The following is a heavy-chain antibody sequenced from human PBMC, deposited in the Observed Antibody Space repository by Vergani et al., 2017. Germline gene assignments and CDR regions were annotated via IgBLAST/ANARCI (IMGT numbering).Heavy chain of an antibody. CDR3: SRDLRLLYNRFDP. CDR2: IYPADSDT. D-gene: IGHD1-14*01. V-gene: IGHV5-51*03. J-gene: IGHJ5*02. Sequence: EVELVQSGPEMRKPGESLKISCKGSEYSFGNYWIGWVRQMPGKGLEWMGIIYPADSDTRYSPSFQGQVTISADKSISTAFLQWDSLRDEDTGVYYCSRDLRLLYNRFDPWGQGTLVTVSS. CDR1: EYSFGNYW.